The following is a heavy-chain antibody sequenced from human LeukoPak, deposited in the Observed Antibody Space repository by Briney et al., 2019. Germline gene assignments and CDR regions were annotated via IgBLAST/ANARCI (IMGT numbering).Heavy chain of an antibody. D-gene: IGHD2-15*01. CDR3: ANYCSGGSCYFDY. CDR2: IIPIFGTA. J-gene: IGHJ4*02. CDR1: GGTFSSYA. Sequence: ASVKVSCKASGGTFSSYAISWVRQAPGQGLEWMGGIIPIFGTANYAQKFQGRVTITADKSTSTAYMELSSLRSEGTAVYYCANYCSGGSCYFDYWGQGTLVTVSS. V-gene: IGHV1-69*06.